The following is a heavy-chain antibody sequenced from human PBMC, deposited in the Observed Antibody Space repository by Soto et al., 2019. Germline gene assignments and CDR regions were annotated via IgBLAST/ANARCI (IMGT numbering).Heavy chain of an antibody. V-gene: IGHV1-18*01. D-gene: IGHD3-10*01. CDR1: IYSFLTYG. Sequence: QAQLVQSGGEVKKPGASVKVSCKASIYSFLTYGFSWVRQAPGQGLEWMGWISASDGSSNFAQKFKGRVSMTTERTTGTFTSTAYMELWGLTSDDTAVYFCATYYYGSGSYYRFDYWGQGSLVTVSS. J-gene: IGHJ4*02. CDR3: ATYYYGSGSYYRFDY. CDR2: ISASDGSS.